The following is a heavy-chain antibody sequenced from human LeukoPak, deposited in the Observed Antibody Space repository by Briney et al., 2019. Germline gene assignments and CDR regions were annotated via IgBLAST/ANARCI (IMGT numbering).Heavy chain of an antibody. CDR3: ARDRTGYSSDDAFDI. J-gene: IGHJ3*02. Sequence: GGSLRLSCAASGFTFSSFAMSWIRQAPGKGLEWVSSIDKIGVGTYYADSVRGRFTISRDNSKNTLFLQMNSLRAEDTAVYYCARDRTGYSSDDAFDIWGQGTMVTVSS. V-gene: IGHV3-23*01. CDR2: IDKIGVGT. D-gene: IGHD3-9*01. CDR1: GFTFSSFA.